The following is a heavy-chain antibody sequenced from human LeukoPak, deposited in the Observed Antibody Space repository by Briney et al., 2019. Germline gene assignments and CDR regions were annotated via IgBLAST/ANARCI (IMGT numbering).Heavy chain of an antibody. CDR3: AREGSYCSSTSCYRYYGMDV. Sequence: GGSLRLSCAASGFTFSYYWMTWVRQAPGKGLEWVANIKQDGSEKYYVDSVKGRFTISRDNAKNSLYLQMNSLGAEDTAVYYCAREGSYCSSTSCYRYYGMDVWGQGTTVTVSS. CDR2: IKQDGSEK. J-gene: IGHJ6*02. V-gene: IGHV3-7*04. CDR1: GFTFSYYW. D-gene: IGHD2-2*02.